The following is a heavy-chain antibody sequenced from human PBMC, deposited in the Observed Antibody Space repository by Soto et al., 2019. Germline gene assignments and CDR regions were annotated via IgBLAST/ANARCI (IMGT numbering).Heavy chain of an antibody. CDR1: GFTFINYA. D-gene: IGHD7-27*01. Sequence: EVQVLESGGGLVQPGGSLRLSCAGSGFTFINYAMNWVRQAPGKGLEWVSSIGGGGDAAFFPDSVRGRFTISRDNSKNTVTLQMNSLGVDDTAVYYCARKILGSTTRPNYCYFDLWGRGTLVTVSS. V-gene: IGHV3-23*01. J-gene: IGHJ2*01. CDR2: IGGGGDAA. CDR3: ARKILGSTTRPNYCYFDL.